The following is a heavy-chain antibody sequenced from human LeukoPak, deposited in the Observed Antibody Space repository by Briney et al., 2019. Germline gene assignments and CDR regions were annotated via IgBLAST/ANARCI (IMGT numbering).Heavy chain of an antibody. CDR3: AREGRLLWFGESRGPWFDP. CDR1: GGTFSSYA. J-gene: IGHJ5*02. V-gene: IGHV1-2*02. CDR2: INPNSGGT. D-gene: IGHD3-10*01. Sequence: GASVKVSCKASGGTFSSYAISWVRQAPGQGLEWMGWINPNSGGTNYAQKFQGRVTMTRDTSISTAYMELSRLRSDDTAVYYCAREGRLLWFGESRGPWFDPWGQGTLVTVSS.